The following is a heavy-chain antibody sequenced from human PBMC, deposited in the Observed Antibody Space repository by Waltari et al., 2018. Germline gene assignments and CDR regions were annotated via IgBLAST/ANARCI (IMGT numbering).Heavy chain of an antibody. D-gene: IGHD2-15*01. V-gene: IGHV4-34*01. Sequence: QVQLQQWGAGLLKPSETLSLTCAVYGGSFSGYYWSWIRQPPGKGLEWIGEINHSGGTNYNPSLKSRVTISVDTSKNQFSLKLSSVTAADTAVYYCAGPGRVDHLFDIWGQGTMVTVSS. CDR2: INHSGGT. CDR1: GGSFSGYY. J-gene: IGHJ3*02. CDR3: AGPGRVDHLFDI.